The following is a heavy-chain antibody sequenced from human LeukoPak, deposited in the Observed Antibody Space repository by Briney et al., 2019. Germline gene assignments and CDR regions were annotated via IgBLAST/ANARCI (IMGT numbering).Heavy chain of an antibody. Sequence: GRSLRLSCAASGFTFSSYGMHWVRQAPGKGLEWVAVIWYGGSNKYYADSVKGRFTISRDNSKNTLYLQMNSLRAEDTAVYYCAKDKYSSGWYVDYWGQETLVTVSS. J-gene: IGHJ4*02. CDR1: GFTFSSYG. CDR2: IWYGGSNK. CDR3: AKDKYSSGWYVDY. V-gene: IGHV3-30*18. D-gene: IGHD6-19*01.